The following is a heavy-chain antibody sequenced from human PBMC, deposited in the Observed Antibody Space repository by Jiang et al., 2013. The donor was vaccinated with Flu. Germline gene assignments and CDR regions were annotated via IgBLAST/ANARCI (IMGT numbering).Heavy chain of an antibody. D-gene: IGHD2-21*02. J-gene: IGHJ6*02. CDR2: IDWDDDK. CDR3: ARAVVVTAEYQYYYYYYGMDV. CDR1: GFSLSTSGMC. V-gene: IGHV2-70*01. Sequence: TFSGFSLSTSGMCVSWIRQPPGKALEWLALIDWDDDKYYSTSLKTRLTISKDTSKNQVVLTMTNMDPVDTATYYCARAVVVTAEYQYYYYYYGMDVWGQGTTVTVSS.